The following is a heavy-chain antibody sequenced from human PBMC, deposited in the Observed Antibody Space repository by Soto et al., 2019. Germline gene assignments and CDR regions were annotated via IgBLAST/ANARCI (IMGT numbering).Heavy chain of an antibody. Sequence: GESLKISCKGSGYNFNYWIGWVGQMPGKGLEWMGIINPGDSDTRYNPSFQGQVTFSVDKSISTAYLQWGSLKASDTAIYYCARQTDGGRFDYWGQGTLVTVSS. J-gene: IGHJ4*02. D-gene: IGHD2-15*01. CDR3: ARQTDGGRFDY. CDR2: INPGDSDT. CDR1: GYNFNYW. V-gene: IGHV5-51*01.